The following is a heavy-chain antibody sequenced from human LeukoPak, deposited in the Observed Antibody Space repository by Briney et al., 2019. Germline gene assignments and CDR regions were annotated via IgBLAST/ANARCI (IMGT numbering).Heavy chain of an antibody. Sequence: TGGSLRLSCVASGFTFSSYRMNWVRQAPGKGLEWVSSISSSSSHMYYADSVKGRFTISRDNAKNSLYLQMNSLRAEDTAVYYCARTHDYYGMDVWGQGTTVTVSS. J-gene: IGHJ6*02. CDR2: ISSSSSHM. CDR1: GFTFSSYR. CDR3: ARTHDYYGMDV. V-gene: IGHV3-21*01.